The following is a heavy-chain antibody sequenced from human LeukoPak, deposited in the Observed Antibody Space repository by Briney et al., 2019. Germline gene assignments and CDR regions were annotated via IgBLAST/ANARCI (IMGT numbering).Heavy chain of an antibody. V-gene: IGHV4-59*01. Sequence: PSETLSLTCTVSGGSISSYYWSWIRQPPGKGLEWIGYIYYSGSTNYNPSLKSRVTILVDTSKNQFSLKLSSVTAADTAVYYCARANLDYDFWSGYYQGYYYGMDVWGQGTTVTVSS. CDR1: GGSISSYY. J-gene: IGHJ6*02. CDR3: ARANLDYDFWSGYYQGYYYGMDV. D-gene: IGHD3-3*01. CDR2: IYYSGST.